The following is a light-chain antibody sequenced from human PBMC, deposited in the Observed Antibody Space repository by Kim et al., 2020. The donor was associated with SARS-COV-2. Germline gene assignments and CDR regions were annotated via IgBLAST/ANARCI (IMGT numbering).Light chain of an antibody. CDR2: GAS. CDR1: QSVSSSY. V-gene: IGKV3-20*01. CDR3: QQYGRSPRYT. J-gene: IGKJ2*01. Sequence: EIVLTQSPGTLSVSPGERATLSCRASQSVSSSYLAWYQQKPGQTPRLLIYGASNRATGIPDRFSGSGSGTYFTLTINRLEPEAFAVYYCQQYGRSPRYTFGQGTELEI.